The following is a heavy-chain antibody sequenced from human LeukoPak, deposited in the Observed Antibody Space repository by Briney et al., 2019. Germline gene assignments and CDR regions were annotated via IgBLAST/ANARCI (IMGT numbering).Heavy chain of an antibody. J-gene: IGHJ5*02. CDR2: ISTYNGNT. CDR1: GYTFTSYG. V-gene: IGHV1-18*01. D-gene: IGHD6-13*01. CDR3: ARPFMEQLVPFDP. Sequence: ASVKVSCKASGYTFTSYGISWVRQAPGQGLEWMGWISTYNGNTNYAQKLQGRVTLTTDTSTNTAYMELTSLRSNDTAVYYCARPFMEQLVPFDPWGQGTLVTVSS.